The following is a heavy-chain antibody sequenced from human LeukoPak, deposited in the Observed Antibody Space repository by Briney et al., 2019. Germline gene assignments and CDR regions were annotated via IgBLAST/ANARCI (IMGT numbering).Heavy chain of an antibody. V-gene: IGHV4-4*07. CDR2: IYTSGSN. Sequence: SETLSLTCTFSVGSISSYYWSWIRQPAAKGLEWIGRIYTSGSNNYNPSLKSRVTMSVETSKNQFSLKLSSVTAADTAVYYCARVSPLPYNWFDPWGQGTLVTVSS. CDR1: VGSISSYY. J-gene: IGHJ5*02. CDR3: ARVSPLPYNWFDP. D-gene: IGHD2-15*01.